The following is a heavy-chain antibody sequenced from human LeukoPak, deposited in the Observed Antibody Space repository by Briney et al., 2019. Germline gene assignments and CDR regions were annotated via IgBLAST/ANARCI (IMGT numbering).Heavy chain of an antibody. CDR1: GFTFSSYA. Sequence: PGRSLRLSCAASGFTFSSYAMTWVRQAPGRGLERISSIDTAGDTYYADSVKGRFTISTDSSKTTLYLQMNSLRTEDTAAFYCAKSASTVTTFFDYWGQGSLVTVSS. CDR3: AKSASTVTTFFDY. V-gene: IGHV3-23*01. CDR2: IDTAGDT. J-gene: IGHJ4*02. D-gene: IGHD4-17*01.